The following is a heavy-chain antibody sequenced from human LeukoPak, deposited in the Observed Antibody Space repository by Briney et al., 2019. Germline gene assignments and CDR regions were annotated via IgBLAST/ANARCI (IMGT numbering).Heavy chain of an antibody. D-gene: IGHD6-19*01. CDR2: IRYDGSNK. V-gene: IGHV3-30*02. CDR1: GFTSSSYG. CDR3: AASGWYTGVAIDY. Sequence: PGGSLRLSCAASGFTSSSYGMHWVRQAPGKGLEWVAFIRYDGSNKYYADSVKGRFTISRDNSKNTLYLQMNSLRAEDTAVYYCAASGWYTGVAIDYWGQGTLVTVSS. J-gene: IGHJ4*02.